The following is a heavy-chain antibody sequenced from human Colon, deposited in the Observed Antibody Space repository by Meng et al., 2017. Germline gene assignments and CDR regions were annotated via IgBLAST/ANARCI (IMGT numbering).Heavy chain of an antibody. V-gene: IGHV4-61*01. Sequence: VQTRESGPGLVRPSETLSLTCNVSGGSVSSGSHYWSWIRQPPGKGLEWIGYMFHSGTTKYNPSLKSRVSMSVDTTKNQFYLKLTSVTVADTAVFYCARLIAGWPFYFDYWGQGILVTVSS. CDR3: ARLIAGWPFYFDY. CDR2: MFHSGTT. J-gene: IGHJ4*02. D-gene: IGHD6-19*01. CDR1: GGSVSSGSHY.